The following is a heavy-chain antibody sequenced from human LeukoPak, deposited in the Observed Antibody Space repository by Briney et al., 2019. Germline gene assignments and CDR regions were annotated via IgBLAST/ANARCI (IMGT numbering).Heavy chain of an antibody. Sequence: ASVKVSCKASGYTFTGYYMHWVRQAPGQGLEWMGWINPNSGGTNYAQKFQGRVTMTRDTSISTAYMELSRLRSDDTAVYYCARDAPFTSNWGLHFDYWGQGTLVTVSS. CDR2: INPNSGGT. D-gene: IGHD7-27*01. CDR1: GYTFTGYY. J-gene: IGHJ4*02. V-gene: IGHV1-2*02. CDR3: ARDAPFTSNWGLHFDY.